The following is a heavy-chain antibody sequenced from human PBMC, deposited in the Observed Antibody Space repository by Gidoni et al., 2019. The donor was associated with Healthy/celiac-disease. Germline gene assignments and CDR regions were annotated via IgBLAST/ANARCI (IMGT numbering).Heavy chain of an antibody. CDR1: GFIFDDYG. CDR2: INWNGGST. D-gene: IGHD6-19*01. J-gene: IGHJ3*02. V-gene: IGHV3-20*01. Sequence: EVQLVESGGGVVRPGGSLRLSCAASGFIFDDYGMNWVRQAPGKGLEWVSGINWNGGSTGYADSVKGRFTISRDNAKNSLYLQMNSLRAEDTALYHCARWEAVAGQVGAFDIWGQGTMVTVSS. CDR3: ARWEAVAGQVGAFDI.